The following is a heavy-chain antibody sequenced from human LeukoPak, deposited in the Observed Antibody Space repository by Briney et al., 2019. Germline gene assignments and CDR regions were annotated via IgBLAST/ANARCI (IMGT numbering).Heavy chain of an antibody. CDR2: IYTSGST. CDR1: GGSINYYY. Sequence: SETLSLTCTVSGGSINYYYWNWIRQPAGKGLEWIGRIYTSGSTNYTPSLKSRVSMSVDRSKNQFSLRLTSVPAADTAIYYCATNAGRVAAGAFDIWGQGTMVTVST. V-gene: IGHV4-4*07. D-gene: IGHD6-19*01. J-gene: IGHJ3*02. CDR3: ATNAGRVAAGAFDI.